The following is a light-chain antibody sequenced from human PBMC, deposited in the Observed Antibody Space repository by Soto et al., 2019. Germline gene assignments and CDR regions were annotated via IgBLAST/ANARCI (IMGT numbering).Light chain of an antibody. CDR1: QSVSSSY. CDR3: QQYGSSPLT. V-gene: IGKV3-20*01. CDR2: GAS. J-gene: IGKJ5*01. Sequence: EIVLTQSPGTLSLSPGERANLSCRASQSVSSSYLAWYQQKPGQAPRLLIYGASSRATGIPDRFSGSGSGTDFTLTISRLEPGDFAVYYCQQYGSSPLTFGQGTRLEIK.